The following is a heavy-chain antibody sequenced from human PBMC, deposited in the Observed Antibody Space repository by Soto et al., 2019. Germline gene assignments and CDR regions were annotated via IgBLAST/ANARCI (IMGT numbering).Heavy chain of an antibody. CDR1: GGTFSSYT. Sequence: SVKVSCKASGGTFSSYTISWVRQAPGQGLEWMGRIIPILGIANYAQKFQGRVTITADKSTSTAYMELSSLRSEDTVVYYCASRSIWFGELLTLYYYGMDVWGQGTTVTVSS. J-gene: IGHJ6*02. CDR3: ASRSIWFGELLTLYYYGMDV. CDR2: IIPILGIA. D-gene: IGHD3-10*01. V-gene: IGHV1-69*02.